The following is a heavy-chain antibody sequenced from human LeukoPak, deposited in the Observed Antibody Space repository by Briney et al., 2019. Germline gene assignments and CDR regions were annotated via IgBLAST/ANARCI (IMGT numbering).Heavy chain of an antibody. V-gene: IGHV3-23*01. CDR1: GFTLATYA. CDR2: ITGSGRTT. Sequence: GGSLRLSCAASGFTLATYAMSWVRQAPGKGLKWVSGITGSGRTTYYADSVKGRFTISRDNSKNTLYLQMNSLRAEDTAVYYCARDVDYAFDSWAREPWSPSPQ. D-gene: IGHD4-17*01. J-gene: IGHJ4*02. CDR3: ARDVDYAFDS.